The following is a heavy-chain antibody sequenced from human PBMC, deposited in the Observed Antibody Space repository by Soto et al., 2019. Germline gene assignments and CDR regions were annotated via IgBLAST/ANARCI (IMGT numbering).Heavy chain of an antibody. CDR1: GFTFSSYA. Sequence: EVQLLESGGGLVQPGGSLRLSCAASGFTFSSYAMSWVRQAPGKGLEWVSAISGSGGSTYYADSVKGRFTISRDNSKNTLYLQMNSLRAEDTAVYYCAKLVLRFLAWLPNWFDPWGQGTLVTVSS. CDR2: ISGSGGST. CDR3: AKLVLRFLAWLPNWFDP. J-gene: IGHJ5*02. D-gene: IGHD3-3*01. V-gene: IGHV3-23*01.